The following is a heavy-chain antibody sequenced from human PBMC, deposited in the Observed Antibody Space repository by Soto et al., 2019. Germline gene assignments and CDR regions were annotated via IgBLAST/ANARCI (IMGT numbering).Heavy chain of an antibody. CDR2: FDPEDGET. CDR1: GYTLTELS. CDR3: ARDGYYDSSGPVDY. D-gene: IGHD3-22*01. V-gene: IGHV1-24*01. Sequence: ASVKVSCKVSGYTLTELSMHWVRQAPGKGLEWMGGFDPEDGETIYAQKFQGRVTITADESTSTAYMELSSLRSEDTAVYYCARDGYYDSSGPVDYWGQGTLVTVSS. J-gene: IGHJ4*02.